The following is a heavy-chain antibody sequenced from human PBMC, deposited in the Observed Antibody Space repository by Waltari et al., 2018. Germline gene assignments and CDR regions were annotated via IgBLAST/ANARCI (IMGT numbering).Heavy chain of an antibody. V-gene: IGHV1-69*12. CDR1: GDTFGRFA. Sequence: QVHLVQSGAEVKKPGSSVKVSCKASGDTFGRFAIAWVRQAPGQGLEWRGGLIPICGTPNYAQEFQGRLTITADESANTVYMELGSLRPDDTAVYFCSRRQIGGPLDPWGQGTLVTVSS. J-gene: IGHJ5*01. D-gene: IGHD1-1*01. CDR2: LIPICGTP. CDR3: SRRQIGGPLDP.